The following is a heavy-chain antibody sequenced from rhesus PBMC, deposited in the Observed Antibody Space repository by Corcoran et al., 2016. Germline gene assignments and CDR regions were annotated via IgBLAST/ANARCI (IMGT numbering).Heavy chain of an antibody. CDR1: GGSISGYY. Sequence: QVQLQESGPGLVKPSETLSLTCAVSGGSISGYYWSWIRQPPGKGMEWIGRIYGIGGSTDYHPSLKIRVTISTATSKNQFSRELSSVTAADTAVYYCARASRIDYWGQGVLVTVSS. CDR3: ARASRIDY. V-gene: IGHV4-160*01. J-gene: IGHJ4*01. CDR2: IYGIGGST.